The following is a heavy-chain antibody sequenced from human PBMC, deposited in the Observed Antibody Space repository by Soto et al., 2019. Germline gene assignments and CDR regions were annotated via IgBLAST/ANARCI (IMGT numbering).Heavy chain of an antibody. CDR3: ARDRHDYGDYGNYYYYMDV. V-gene: IGHV4-31*03. J-gene: IGHJ6*03. D-gene: IGHD4-17*01. CDR2: IYYSGST. Sequence: SETLSLTCTVSGGSISSGGYYWSWIRQHPGKGLEWIGYIYYSGSTYYNPSLKSRVTISVDTSKNQFSLKLSSVTAADTAVYYCARDRHDYGDYGNYYYYMDVWGKGTTVTVSS. CDR1: GGSISSGGYY.